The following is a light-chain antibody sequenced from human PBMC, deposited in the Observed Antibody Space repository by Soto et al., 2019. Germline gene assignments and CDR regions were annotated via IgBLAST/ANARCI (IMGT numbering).Light chain of an antibody. J-gene: IGLJ1*01. V-gene: IGLV2-14*01. CDR3: SSYTSIGTLYV. Sequence: QSVLAHPASMSGSPGQSITISCTGTNSDVGGYNYVSWYQQHPGKAPELMIYEVSHRPSGVSNRFSGSKSDNTASLTISGLQAEDEADYYCSSYTSIGTLYVFGTGTKVTV. CDR1: NSDVGGYNY. CDR2: EVS.